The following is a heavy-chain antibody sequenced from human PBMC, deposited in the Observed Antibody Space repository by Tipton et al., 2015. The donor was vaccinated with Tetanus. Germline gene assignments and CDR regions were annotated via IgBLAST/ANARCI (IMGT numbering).Heavy chain of an antibody. V-gene: IGHV3-30*04. Sequence: SLRLSCAASGFTFSSYAMHWDRQAPGKGLEWVAVISYDGSNKYYADSVKGRFTISRDNSKNTLYLQMNSLRAEDTAVYYCARDQAEVYYGSGSYLGMDVWGQGTTVTVSS. CDR1: GFTFSSYA. CDR3: ARDQAEVYYGSGSYLGMDV. CDR2: ISYDGSNK. D-gene: IGHD3-10*01. J-gene: IGHJ6*02.